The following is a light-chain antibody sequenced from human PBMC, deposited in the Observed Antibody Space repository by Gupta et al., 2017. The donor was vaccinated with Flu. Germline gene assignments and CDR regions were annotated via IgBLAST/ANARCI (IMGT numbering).Light chain of an antibody. CDR1: QSVSSW. V-gene: IGKV1-5*03. J-gene: IGKJ2*01. CDR2: KAS. CDR3: QQYRIYPFT. Sequence: ETQMTQSLSTLSASIGDRVTITCRASQSVSSWLAWYQQKPGKAPNFLIYKASNLESGVPPRFAGSGSGTDFTLTISSLQPEDFATYYCQQYRIYPFTFGQGTKLEIK.